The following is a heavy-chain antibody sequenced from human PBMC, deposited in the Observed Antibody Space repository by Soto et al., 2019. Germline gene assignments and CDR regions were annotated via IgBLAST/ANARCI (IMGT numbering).Heavy chain of an antibody. CDR3: ARFLYRNWFDP. J-gene: IGHJ5*02. D-gene: IGHD1-26*01. Sequence: SEKLSLTCTVSCGSISSYYWSWIRQPPGKGLEWIGYIYYSGSTNYNPSLKSRVTISVDTSKNQFSLKLSSVTAAATAVYYCARFLYRNWFDPWGQGTLVTVSS. V-gene: IGHV4-59*08. CDR2: IYYSGST. CDR1: CGSISSYY.